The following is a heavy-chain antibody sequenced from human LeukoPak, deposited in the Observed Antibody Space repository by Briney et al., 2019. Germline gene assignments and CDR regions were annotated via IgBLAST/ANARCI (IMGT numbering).Heavy chain of an antibody. CDR1: GGSISSSSYY. CDR2: IYYSGST. D-gene: IGHD3-10*01. J-gene: IGHJ5*02. CDR3: ARHPEWEREAGST. Sequence: SETLSLTCPVSGGSISSSSYYWGWIRPPPGKGLEWIGSIYYSGSTYYNPSLKSRVTISVDTSKNQFSLKLSSVTAADTAVYYCARHPEWEREAGSTWGQGTLVTVSS. V-gene: IGHV4-39*01.